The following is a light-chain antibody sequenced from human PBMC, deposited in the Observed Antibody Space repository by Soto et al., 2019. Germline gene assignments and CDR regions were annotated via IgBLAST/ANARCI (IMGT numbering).Light chain of an antibody. J-gene: IGKJ5*01. CDR3: QQYENLPT. CDR2: DAS. CDR1: QNINNY. V-gene: IGKV1-33*01. Sequence: DIQMTQSPSSLFASVGDRVTITCQASQNINNYLNWYQQKPGXXPXXLIYDASNLEAGVPSRFRGSGSGTDFTFTISRLQPEDIATDYCQQYENLPTFGQGTRLENK.